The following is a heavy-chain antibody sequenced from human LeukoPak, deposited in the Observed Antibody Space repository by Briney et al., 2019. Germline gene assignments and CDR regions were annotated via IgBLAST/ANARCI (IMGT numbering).Heavy chain of an antibody. CDR1: GGSISSSSYY. CDR3: ARSPIVPTYLFDY. CDR2: IYYSGST. J-gene: IGHJ4*02. D-gene: IGHD2-2*01. V-gene: IGHV4-39*01. Sequence: SETLSLTCTVSGGSISSSSYYWGWIRQPPGKGLGWIGSIYYSGSTYYNPSLKSRVTISVDTSKNQFSLKLSSVTAADTAVYYCARSPIVPTYLFDYWGQGTLVTVSS.